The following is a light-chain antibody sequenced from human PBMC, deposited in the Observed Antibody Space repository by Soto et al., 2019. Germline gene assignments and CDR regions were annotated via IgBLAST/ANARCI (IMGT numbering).Light chain of an antibody. CDR1: TSNLGGNT. V-gene: IGLV1-44*01. Sequence: LTQPPSVSGTPGHKVSISCSGSTSNLGGNTVNWYQQLPGTAPKLLIYTNNQRPSGVPDRFSGSKSGTSASLAISGLRSEDEADFYCAAWDDSLNAVVFGGGTKVTVL. J-gene: IGLJ2*01. CDR3: AAWDDSLNAVV. CDR2: TNN.